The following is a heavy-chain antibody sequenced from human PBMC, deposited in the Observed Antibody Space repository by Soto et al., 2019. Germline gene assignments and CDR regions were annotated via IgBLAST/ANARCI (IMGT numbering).Heavy chain of an antibody. D-gene: IGHD3-10*01. V-gene: IGHV1-2*04. J-gene: IGHJ6*02. CDR2: INPNSGGT. CDR1: GYTFTSYA. CDR3: ARDLLKGRYYGMDV. Sequence: ASVKVSCKASGYTFTSYAMHWVRQAPGQGLEWMGWINPNSGGTNYAQKFQGWVTMTRDTSISTAYMELSRLRSDDTAVYYCARDLLKGRYYGMDVWGQGTTVTVSS.